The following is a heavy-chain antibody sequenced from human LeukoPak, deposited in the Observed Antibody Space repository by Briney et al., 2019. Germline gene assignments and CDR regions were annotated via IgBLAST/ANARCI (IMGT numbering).Heavy chain of an antibody. J-gene: IGHJ4*02. Sequence: GGSLRLSCAASGFTFSSYWMHWVRQAPGKGLVWVSRINSDGSRTTYADSVKGRFTISRDNSKNTLYLQMNSLRAEDTAVYYCAKDPGAHYYGSGSYRRGSYFDYWGQGTLVTVSS. CDR1: GFTFSSYW. D-gene: IGHD3-10*01. CDR3: AKDPGAHYYGSGSYRRGSYFDY. V-gene: IGHV3-74*01. CDR2: INSDGSRT.